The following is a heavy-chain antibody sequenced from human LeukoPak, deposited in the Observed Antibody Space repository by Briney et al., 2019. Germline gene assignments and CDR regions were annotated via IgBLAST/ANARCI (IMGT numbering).Heavy chain of an antibody. CDR2: INPSGGST. Sequence: ASVKVSCKASGYTFTGYYMHWVRQAPGQGLEWMGIINPSGGSTSYAQKFQGRVTKTRDTSTSTVYMELSSLRSEDTAVYYCARDNLEYLYDSSGNTPAYWGQGTLVTVSS. CDR3: ARDNLEYLYDSSGNTPAY. D-gene: IGHD3-22*01. V-gene: IGHV1-46*01. J-gene: IGHJ4*02. CDR1: GYTFTGYY.